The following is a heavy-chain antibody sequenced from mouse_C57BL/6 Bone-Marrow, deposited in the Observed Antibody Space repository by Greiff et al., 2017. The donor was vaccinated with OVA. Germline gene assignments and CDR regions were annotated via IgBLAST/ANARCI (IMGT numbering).Heavy chain of an antibody. J-gene: IGHJ2*01. CDR3: TTFYYYGSLYYFDY. D-gene: IGHD1-1*01. CDR1: GFNIKDDY. Sequence: EVQLQQSGAELVRPGASVKLSCTASGFNIKDDYMHWVKQRPEQGLEWIGWIDPENGDTAYASKFQGKATITADTASNTAYLQLSSLTSEDTAVYYCTTFYYYGSLYYFDYWGQGTTLTVSS. CDR2: IDPENGDT. V-gene: IGHV14-4*01.